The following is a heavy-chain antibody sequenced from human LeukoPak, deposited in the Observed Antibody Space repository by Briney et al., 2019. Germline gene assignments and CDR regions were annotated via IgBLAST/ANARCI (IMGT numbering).Heavy chain of an antibody. CDR1: GFIGSSNY. CDR2: IYGSSRT. Sequence: GGSLRRSGSGSGFIGSSNYMSWVRQTAGKGLEWVSVIYGSSRTYYADSVKGRFTISRDNSRNTAYLQMDSLRAEDTAVYYCARVSGGSYSGFGYWGQGTLVTVSS. CDR3: ARVSGGSYSGFGY. J-gene: IGHJ4*02. V-gene: IGHV3-66*01. D-gene: IGHD1-26*01.